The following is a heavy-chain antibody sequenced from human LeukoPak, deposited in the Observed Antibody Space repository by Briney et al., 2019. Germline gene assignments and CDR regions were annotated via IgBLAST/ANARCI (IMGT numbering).Heavy chain of an antibody. CDR1: GYTFTSYG. CDR2: ISAYNGNT. D-gene: IGHD6-19*01. Sequence: ASVKVSCKASGYTFTSYGISWVRQAPGQGLEWMGWISAYNGNTNYVQKLQGRVTMTTDTSTSTAYMELRRLRSNDTAAYYCARIPTQWLSLAYYFDYWGQGTLVTVSS. CDR3: ARIPTQWLSLAYYFDY. J-gene: IGHJ4*02. V-gene: IGHV1-18*01.